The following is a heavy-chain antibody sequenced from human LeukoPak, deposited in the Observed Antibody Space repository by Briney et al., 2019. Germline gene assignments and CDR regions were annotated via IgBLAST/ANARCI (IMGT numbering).Heavy chain of an antibody. V-gene: IGHV3-7*04. CDR1: GFTISFYW. CDR2: INQDGSEK. Sequence: GGSLRLSCAASGFTISFYWMGWVRQAPGKGLEWVSNINQDGSEKNYVDSVKGRFTISRDNAKNSLYLQMNSLRVEDTAMYYCARDGSYYGPDYWGQGALVTVSS. J-gene: IGHJ4*02. CDR3: ARDGSYYGPDY. D-gene: IGHD3-10*01.